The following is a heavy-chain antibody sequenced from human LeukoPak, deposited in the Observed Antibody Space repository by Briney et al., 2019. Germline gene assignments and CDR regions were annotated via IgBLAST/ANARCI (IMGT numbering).Heavy chain of an antibody. J-gene: IGHJ4*02. V-gene: IGHV3-66*01. Sequence: GGSLRLSCAASGFTVSSNYMSWVRQAPGKGLEWVSVIYSGGSTYYADSVKGRFTISRDNSKNTLYLQMNSLRAEDTAVYYCARETYYYDSSGSRSFDYWGQGTLVTVSS. D-gene: IGHD3-22*01. CDR3: ARETYYYDSSGSRSFDY. CDR1: GFTVSSNY. CDR2: IYSGGST.